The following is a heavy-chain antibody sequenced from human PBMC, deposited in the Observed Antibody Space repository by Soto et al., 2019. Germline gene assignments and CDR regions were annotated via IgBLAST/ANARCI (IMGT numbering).Heavy chain of an antibody. V-gene: IGHV4-34*01. CDR1: GGPFRGYY. J-gene: IGHJ3*01. Sequence: QLQLQRRGAGLLRPSETLSLTCVVSGGPFRGYYWSWIRQSPGKGLEWIGEINPSGSSNSNPSVKSRVSISVDMSKTQFSMNLTSVTAADAAVYYCARGRGFMSRNALDLWGQGTRVIVSS. CDR2: INPSGSS. D-gene: IGHD2-2*01. CDR3: ARGRGFMSRNALDL.